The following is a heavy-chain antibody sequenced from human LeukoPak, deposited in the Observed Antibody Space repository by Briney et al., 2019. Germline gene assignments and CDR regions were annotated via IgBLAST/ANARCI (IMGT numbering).Heavy chain of an antibody. CDR1: GFTFSSYG. CDR3: AKVFRGGLTAMEGYFDY. D-gene: IGHD5-18*01. V-gene: IGHV3-30*18. Sequence: PGRSLRLSCAASGFTFSSYGMHWVRQAPGKGLEWVAVISYDGSNKYYADSVKGRFTISRDNSKNTLYLQMNSLRAEDTAVYYCAKVFRGGLTAMEGYFDYWGQGTLVTVSS. CDR2: ISYDGSNK. J-gene: IGHJ4*02.